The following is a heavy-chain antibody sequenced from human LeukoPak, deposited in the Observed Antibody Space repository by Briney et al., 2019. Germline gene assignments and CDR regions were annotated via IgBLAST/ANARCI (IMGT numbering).Heavy chain of an antibody. D-gene: IGHD2-2*01. V-gene: IGHV5-51*01. CDR3: ARGYCSTTSCYLDY. CDR2: IYPGDSDT. J-gene: IGHJ4*02. Sequence: GESLKISCKGSGYSFSSYCIAWVRQMPGQGLEWMAIIYPGDSDTTSGPSFQGQVTISADKSISTAYLRWSSLKASDTALYYCARGYCSTTSCYLDYWGQGTLVTVSS. CDR1: GYSFSSYC.